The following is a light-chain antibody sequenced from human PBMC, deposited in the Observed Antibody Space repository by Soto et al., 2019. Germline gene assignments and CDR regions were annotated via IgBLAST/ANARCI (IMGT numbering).Light chain of an antibody. J-gene: IGLJ2*01. CDR1: SGDIGSYNR. CDR2: EVT. CDR3: TSYTSNTFVV. V-gene: IGLV2-14*01. Sequence: QSALTQPASVSGSPGQSITISCTGTSGDIGSYNRVSWYQQHPGKAPKLIIYEVTDRPSGVSNRFSGSKSGNTASLTISGLQAEDEGDYYCTSYTSNTFVVFGGGTKLTVL.